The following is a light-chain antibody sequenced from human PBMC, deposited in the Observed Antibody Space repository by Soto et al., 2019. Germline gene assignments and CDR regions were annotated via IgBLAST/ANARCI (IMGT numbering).Light chain of an antibody. CDR1: QSLLHSDGYTY. CDR3: MQVLETPYT. J-gene: IGKJ2*01. CDR2: LAF. V-gene: IGKV2-28*01. Sequence: DIVMTQSPLSLPVTPGEPASISCRSTQSLLHSDGYTYLDWYLQKPGQSPQVLIYLAFNRASGVPDRFSGSASDTDFTLKISRVEAEDVGIYYCMQVLETPYTFGQGTKLEIK.